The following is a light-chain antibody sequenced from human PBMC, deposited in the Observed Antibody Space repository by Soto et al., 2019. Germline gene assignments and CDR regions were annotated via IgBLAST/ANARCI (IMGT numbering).Light chain of an antibody. CDR2: GPS. CDR3: QQYNNWTRT. CDR1: QSVSSN. J-gene: IGKJ1*01. Sequence: EIVMPQSPSALSLSPGERAPLSCRASQSVSSNLAWYQQKPGQAHRLLFYGPSTRDTGIPARFSGSGSGTEFHLTISRLQSEDFAVYYCQQYNNWTRTVGQGTKV. V-gene: IGKV3-15*01.